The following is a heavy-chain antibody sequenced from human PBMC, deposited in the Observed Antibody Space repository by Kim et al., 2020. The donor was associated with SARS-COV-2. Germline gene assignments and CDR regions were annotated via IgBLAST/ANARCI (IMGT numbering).Heavy chain of an antibody. J-gene: IGHJ4*02. D-gene: IGHD2-15*01. Sequence: GSLRLSCAASGFTFSSYEMNWVRQAPGKGLEWVSYISSSGSTIYYADSVKGRFTISRDNAKNSLYLQMNSLRAEDTAVYYCARGIARYSHRNRGINDYWGQGTLVTVSS. CDR2: ISSSGSTI. V-gene: IGHV3-48*03. CDR3: ARGIARYSHRNRGINDY. CDR1: GFTFSSYE.